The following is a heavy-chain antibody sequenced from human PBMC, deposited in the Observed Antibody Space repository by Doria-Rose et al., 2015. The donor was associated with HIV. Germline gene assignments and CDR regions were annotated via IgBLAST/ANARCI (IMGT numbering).Heavy chain of an antibody. CDR2: IFSDDER. V-gene: IGHV2-26*01. Sequence: ESGPVLVKSTETLTLTCTVSGVSLSSPGMGVSWIRQPPGKALEWLANIFSDDERSYKTSLKSRLTISRGTSKRQVVLTMTDMDPVGTATYYCARIKSSRWYHKYYFDFWGQGTLVIVSA. CDR3: ARIKSSRWYHKYYFDF. J-gene: IGHJ4*02. CDR1: GVSLSSPGMG. D-gene: IGHD6-13*01.